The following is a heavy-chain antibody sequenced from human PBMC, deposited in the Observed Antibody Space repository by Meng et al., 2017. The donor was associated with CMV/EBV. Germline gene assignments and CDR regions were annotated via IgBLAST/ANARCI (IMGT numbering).Heavy chain of an antibody. D-gene: IGHD2-2*02. CDR2: INHSGRT. J-gene: IGHJ6*02. CDR1: GGSFSGYY. V-gene: IGHV4-34*01. CDR3: ARSRYCSSTSCYRGNYYYYGMDV. Sequence: GSLRLSCAVYGGSFSGYYWSWIRQPPGKGLEWIGEINHSGRTNYNPSLKSRVTISVDTSKNQFSLKLSSVTAADTAVYYCARSRYCSSTSCYRGNYYYYGMDVWGQGTTVTVSS.